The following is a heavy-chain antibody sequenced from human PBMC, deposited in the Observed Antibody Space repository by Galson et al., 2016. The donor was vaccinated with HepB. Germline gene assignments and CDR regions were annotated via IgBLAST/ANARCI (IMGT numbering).Heavy chain of an antibody. CDR3: AKGLWNTGSASHWHPPDR. CDR2: ISGSGGTT. V-gene: IGHV3-23*01. D-gene: IGHD3-10*01. CDR1: GFTFSSYG. Sequence: SLRLSCAASGFTFSSYGMGWVRQAPGKGLEWVSAISGSGGTTYYADFVKGRFAISRDNPKNTLYLQMNNLRADDTAIFYCAKGLWNTGSASHWHPPDRWGQGTLVAVSS. J-gene: IGHJ5*02.